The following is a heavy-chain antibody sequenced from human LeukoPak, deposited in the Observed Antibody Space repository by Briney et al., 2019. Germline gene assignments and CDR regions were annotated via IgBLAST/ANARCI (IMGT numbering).Heavy chain of an antibody. CDR2: IYYSGST. J-gene: IGHJ4*02. Sequence: SETLSLTCTVSGGSISGSSYYWGWTRQPPGKGLEWIGSIYYSGSTYYNPSLKSRVTISVDTSKNQFSLKLSSVTAADTAVYYCARLSPGVDLSDYWGQGTLVTVSS. CDR1: GGSISGSSYY. D-gene: IGHD3-3*01. V-gene: IGHV4-39*01. CDR3: ARLSPGVDLSDY.